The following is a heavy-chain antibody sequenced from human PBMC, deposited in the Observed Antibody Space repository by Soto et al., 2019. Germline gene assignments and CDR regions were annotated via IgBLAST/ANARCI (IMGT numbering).Heavy chain of an antibody. V-gene: IGHV3-15*01. J-gene: IGHJ6*03. CDR3: TTDTLPFWSGYPNYYYYMDV. D-gene: IGHD3-3*01. CDR2: IKSKTDGGTT. Sequence: GGSLRLSCAASGFTFSNAWMSWVRQAPGKGLEWVGRIKSKTDGGTTDYAAPVKGRFTISRDDSKNTLYLQMNSLKTEDTAVYYCTTDTLPFWSGYPNYYYYMDVWGKGTTVTVSS. CDR1: GFTFSNAW.